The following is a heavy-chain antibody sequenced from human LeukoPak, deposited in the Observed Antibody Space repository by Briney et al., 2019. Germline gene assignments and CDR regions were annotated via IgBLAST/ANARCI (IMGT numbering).Heavy chain of an antibody. CDR2: ISGSGGST. D-gene: IGHD1-26*01. CDR1: GFTFSSYG. J-gene: IGHJ4*02. V-gene: IGHV3-23*01. CDR3: AKDKVMGSYSYYFDY. Sequence: GGSLRLSCAASGFTFSSYGMSWVRQAPGKGLEWVSSISGSGGSTYYADSVKGRFTISRDNSKNTLYLQMNSLRAEDTAVYYCAKDKVMGSYSYYFDYWGQGTLVTVSS.